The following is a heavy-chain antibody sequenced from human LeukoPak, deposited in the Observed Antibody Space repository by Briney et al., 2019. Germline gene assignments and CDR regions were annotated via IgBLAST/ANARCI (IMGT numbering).Heavy chain of an antibody. CDR1: GDTISGFS. CDR3: ARDRAGFFDD. D-gene: IGHD6-13*01. V-gene: IGHV4-4*07. J-gene: IGHJ4*02. CDR2: IYSSGST. Sequence: SETLSLTCTVSGDTISGFSWSWIRQRAGKGLEWIGRIYSSGSTNYSPPLRSRVTMSVDTKNQFSLKVNSVTAADTAVYYCARDRAGFFDDWGQGTLVTVSS.